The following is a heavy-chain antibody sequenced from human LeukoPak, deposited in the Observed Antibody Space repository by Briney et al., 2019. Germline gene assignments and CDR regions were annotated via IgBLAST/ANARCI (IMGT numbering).Heavy chain of an antibody. CDR2: ISPYNGNT. CDR3: ARGTGRGYSYGYDVTGDGFDI. CDR1: GYTFPNHP. V-gene: IGHV1-18*01. J-gene: IGHJ3*02. Sequence: ASVKVSCKASGYTFPNHPVSWVGQAPGQGLEWMGWISPYNGNTNYAQKLQGRVTLTTATSTSTAYMELRSLRSDDTAVYYCARGTGRGYSYGYDVTGDGFDIWGQGTMVTVSS. D-gene: IGHD5-18*01.